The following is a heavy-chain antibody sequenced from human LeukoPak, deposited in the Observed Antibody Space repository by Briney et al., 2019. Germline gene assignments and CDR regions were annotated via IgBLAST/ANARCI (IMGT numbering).Heavy chain of an antibody. D-gene: IGHD3-22*01. CDR2: ISSSSSYI. V-gene: IGHV3-21*01. Sequence: GSLRLSCAASGFTFSSYSMNWVRQAPGKGLEWVSSISSSSSYIYYAGSVKGRFTISRDNAKNSLYLQMNSLRAEDTAVYYCARADYYDSSDYYRDDYWGQGTLVTVSS. CDR3: ARADYYDSSDYYRDDY. J-gene: IGHJ4*02. CDR1: GFTFSSYS.